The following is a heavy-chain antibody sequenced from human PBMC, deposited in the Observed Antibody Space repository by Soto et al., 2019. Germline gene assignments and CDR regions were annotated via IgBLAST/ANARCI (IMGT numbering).Heavy chain of an antibody. V-gene: IGHV1-46*01. CDR3: ARWDPDAFHV. CDR2: VNPSIGST. D-gene: IGHD1-26*01. CDR1: GYSFTTYN. J-gene: IGHJ3*01. Sequence: ASVKVSCKASGYSFTTYNIHWVRQAPGPGLEWMGAVNPSIGSTSYAQKFQGRITLTRDTSTSTVYMELSSLRSEDAAVYYCARWDPDAFHVWGQGTLVTVSS.